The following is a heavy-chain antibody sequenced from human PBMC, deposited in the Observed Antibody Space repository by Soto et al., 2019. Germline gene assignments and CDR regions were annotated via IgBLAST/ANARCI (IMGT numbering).Heavy chain of an antibody. D-gene: IGHD3-22*01. CDR3: ARDLSFDYYDSSGYYFDY. Sequence: LRLSCAASGFTFSSYSMNWVRQAPGKGLEWVSSISSSSSYIYYADSVKGRFTISRDNAKNSLYLQMNSLRAEDTAVYYCARDLSFDYYDSSGYYFDYWGQGTLVTVSS. V-gene: IGHV3-21*01. J-gene: IGHJ4*02. CDR1: GFTFSSYS. CDR2: ISSSSSYI.